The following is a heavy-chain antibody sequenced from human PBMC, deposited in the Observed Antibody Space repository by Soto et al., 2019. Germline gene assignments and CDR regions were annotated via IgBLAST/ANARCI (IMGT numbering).Heavy chain of an antibody. CDR3: ARLMSAVAAGGNWFTP. CDR2: IYYSGST. J-gene: IGHJ5*02. CDR1: GGSISSYY. Sequence: PSETLSLTCTVSGGSISSYYWSWIRQPPGKGLEWIGYIYYSGSTNYNPSLKSRVTISVDTSKNQFSLKLSSVTAADTAVYYCARLMSAVAAGGNWFTPGGRETLFTVS. D-gene: IGHD6-13*01. V-gene: IGHV4-59*08.